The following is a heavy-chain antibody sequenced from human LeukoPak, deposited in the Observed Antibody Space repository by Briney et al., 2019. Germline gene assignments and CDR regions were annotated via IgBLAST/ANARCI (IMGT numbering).Heavy chain of an antibody. J-gene: IGHJ5*02. V-gene: IGHV4-59*08. D-gene: IGHD2-21*01. CDR2: IYYSGST. Sequence: SETLSLTCTVSGGSIDNYYWSWIRQPPGKGLEWIGYIYYSGSTKYNPSLKSRVTISLDTSKNQFSLQLTSVTAADTAVYYCARHIPVSMVDPWGQGTLVTVSS. CDR3: ARHIPVSMVDP. CDR1: GGSIDNYY.